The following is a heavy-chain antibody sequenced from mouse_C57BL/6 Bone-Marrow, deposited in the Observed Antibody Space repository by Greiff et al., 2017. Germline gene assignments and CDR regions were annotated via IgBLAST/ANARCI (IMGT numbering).Heavy chain of an antibody. CDR3: ARSYDDYDYTMDD. D-gene: IGHD2-13*01. CDR2: MHPNSGSP. J-gene: IGHJ4*01. V-gene: IGHV1-64*01. Sequence: VQLQQPGAELVKPGASVKLSCKASGYTFTNYWMHWVKQRPGQGLEWIGMMHPNSGSPDYNEKFKSEATLSVDKSSRTAYMELSSLTSEDAAVYFCARSYDDYDYTMDDWGKGTSVTVSS. CDR1: GYTFTNYW.